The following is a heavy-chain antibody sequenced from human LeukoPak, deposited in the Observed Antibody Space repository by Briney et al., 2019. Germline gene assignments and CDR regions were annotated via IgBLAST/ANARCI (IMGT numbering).Heavy chain of an antibody. CDR2: IYYSGST. V-gene: IGHV4-59*01. Sequence: SETLSLTCTVSGGSISSYYWSWIRQPPGKGLEWIGHIYYSGSTNYNPSLKSRVTISVDTSKNQFSLKLSSVTAADTAVYYCAREGFRSGWYTPFDYWGQGTLVTVSS. CDR3: AREGFRSGWYTPFDY. D-gene: IGHD6-19*01. CDR1: GGSISSYY. J-gene: IGHJ4*02.